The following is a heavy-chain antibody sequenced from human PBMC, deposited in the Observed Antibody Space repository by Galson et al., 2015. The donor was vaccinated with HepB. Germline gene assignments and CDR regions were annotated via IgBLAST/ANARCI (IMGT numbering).Heavy chain of an antibody. CDR3: ARRSGSYYDDAFDI. CDR1: GFTFSSYG. V-gene: IGHV3-33*01. D-gene: IGHD1-26*01. J-gene: IGHJ3*02. CDR2: IWYDGSNK. Sequence: SLRLSCAASGFTFSSYGMHWVRQAPGKGLEWVAVIWYDGSNKYYADSVKGRFTISRDNSKNTLYLQMNSLRAEDTAVYYCARRSGSYYDDAFDIWGQGTMVTVSS.